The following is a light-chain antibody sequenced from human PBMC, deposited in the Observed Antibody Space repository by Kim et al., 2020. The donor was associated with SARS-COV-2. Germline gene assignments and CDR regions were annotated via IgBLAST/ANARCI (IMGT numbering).Light chain of an antibody. CDR2: AAS. CDR1: QSISSW. Sequence: DIQMTQSPSLVSASVGDTVTITCRASQSISSWLAWYQQKPEKAPKSLIYAASSLQSGVPSRFSGIGSGTHFTLTINSLQPEDFATYYCQQYDHYPRTFCQGTKVDIK. V-gene: IGKV1D-16*01. J-gene: IGKJ1*01. CDR3: QQYDHYPRT.